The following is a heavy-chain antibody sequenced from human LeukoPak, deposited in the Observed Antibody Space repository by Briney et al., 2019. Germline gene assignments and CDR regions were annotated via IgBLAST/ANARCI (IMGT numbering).Heavy chain of an antibody. V-gene: IGHV1-69*04. J-gene: IGHJ3*02. CDR2: IIPILGIA. CDR3: AREIRYFDWLSLRNALDI. Sequence: SVKVSCKASGGTLSSYAISWVRQAPGQGLEWMGRIIPILGIANYAQKFQGRVTITADKSTSTAYMELSSLRSEDTAVYYCAREIRYFDWLSLRNALDIWGQGTMVTVSS. CDR1: GGTLSSYA. D-gene: IGHD3-9*01.